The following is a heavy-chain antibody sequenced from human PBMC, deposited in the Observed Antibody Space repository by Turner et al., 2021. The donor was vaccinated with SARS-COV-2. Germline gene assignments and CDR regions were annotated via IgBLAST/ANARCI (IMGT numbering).Heavy chain of an antibody. J-gene: IGHJ6*02. V-gene: IGHV1-69*02. CDR2: IIPILGIT. D-gene: IGHD6-13*01. CDR1: GGTFSTYT. CDR3: ARYEEGIAAAYYYAMDV. Sequence: QVQLVPSGAEVKKPRYSVTVTCKASGGTFSTYTISWVRQAPGQGLEWMGRIIPILGITTYAQKFQGRVTITADKSTSTAYMELSSLRSEDTAVYYCARYEEGIAAAYYYAMDVWGQGTTVTVSS.